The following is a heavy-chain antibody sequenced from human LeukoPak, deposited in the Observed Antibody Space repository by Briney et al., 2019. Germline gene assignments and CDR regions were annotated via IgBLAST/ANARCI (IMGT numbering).Heavy chain of an antibody. CDR1: GGSFSGYY. CDR2: INHSGST. J-gene: IGHJ5*02. D-gene: IGHD6-19*01. V-gene: IGHV4-34*01. Sequence: SETLSLTCAVYGGSFSGYYWSWIRQPPGKGLEWIGEINHSGSTNYNPSLKSRVTISVDTSKNQFSLKLSSVTAADTAVYYCASSPVAGIGAFDPWGQGTLVTVSS. CDR3: ASSPVAGIGAFDP.